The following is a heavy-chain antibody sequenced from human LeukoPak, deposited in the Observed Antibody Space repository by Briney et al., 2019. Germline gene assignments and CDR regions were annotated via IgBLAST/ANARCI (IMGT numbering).Heavy chain of an antibody. J-gene: IGHJ6*03. CDR1: GYTFTGSY. CDR2: INPNSGGT. D-gene: IGHD6-13*01. V-gene: IGHV1-2*02. CDR3: ASSRGNGGAADDYYYYYMDV. Sequence: GASVKVSCKASGYTFTGSYMHWVRQAPGQGLEWMGWINPNSGGTNYAQKFQGRVTMTRDTSISTAYMELSRLASDDTAVYYCASSRGNGGAADDYYYYYMDVWGKGTTVTISS.